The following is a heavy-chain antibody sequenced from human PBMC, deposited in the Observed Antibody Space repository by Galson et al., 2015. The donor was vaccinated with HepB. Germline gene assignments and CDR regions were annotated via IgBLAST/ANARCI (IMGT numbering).Heavy chain of an antibody. Sequence: SVKVSCKASGGTFSSYAISWVRQAPGQGLEWVGGIIPIFGTANYAQKFQGRVTITADESTSTAYMELSSLRSEDTAVYYCARGYEPNNYYFDYWGQGTLVTVSS. V-gene: IGHV1-69*13. CDR1: GGTFSSYA. J-gene: IGHJ4*02. CDR3: ARGYEPNNYYFDY. CDR2: IIPIFGTA. D-gene: IGHD1/OR15-1a*01.